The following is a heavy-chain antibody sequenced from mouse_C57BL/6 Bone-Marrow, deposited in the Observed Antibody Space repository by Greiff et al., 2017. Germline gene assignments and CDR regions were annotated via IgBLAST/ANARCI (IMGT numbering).Heavy chain of an antibody. V-gene: IGHV1-55*01. CDR1: GYTFTSYW. Sequence: QVQLQPGAELVKPGASVKMSCKASGYTFTSYWITWVKQRPGQGLEWIGDIYPGSGSTNYNEKFKSKATLTVDTSSSTAYMQLSSLTSEDSAVYYCARDVLYGSSSGDYWGQGTTLTVSS. CDR2: IYPGSGST. CDR3: ARDVLYGSSSGDY. D-gene: IGHD1-1*01. J-gene: IGHJ2*01.